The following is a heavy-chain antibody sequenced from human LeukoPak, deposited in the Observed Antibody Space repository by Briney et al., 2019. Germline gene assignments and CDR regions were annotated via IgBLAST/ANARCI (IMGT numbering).Heavy chain of an antibody. Sequence: SETLSLTCTVSGGSISSHYWSWIRQPPGKGLEWIGYIYYSGSTNYNPSLKSRVTISVDTSKNQFSLKLSSVTAADTAVYYCARALPGYCSSTSCYYYYSMDVWGKGTTVTVSS. CDR3: ARALPGYCSSTSCYYYYSMDV. J-gene: IGHJ6*03. CDR1: GGSISSHY. V-gene: IGHV4-59*11. D-gene: IGHD2-2*01. CDR2: IYYSGST.